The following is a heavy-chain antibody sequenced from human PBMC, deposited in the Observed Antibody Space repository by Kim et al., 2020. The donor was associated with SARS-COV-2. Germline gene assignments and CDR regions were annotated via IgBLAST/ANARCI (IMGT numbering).Heavy chain of an antibody. J-gene: IGHJ4*02. D-gene: IGHD2-2*01. CDR3: ARGYGKYQLLGPWDY. Sequence: QKLQGRVTMTTDTSTSTAYMELRSLRSDDTAVYYCARGYGKYQLLGPWDYWGQGTLVTVSS. V-gene: IGHV1-18*01.